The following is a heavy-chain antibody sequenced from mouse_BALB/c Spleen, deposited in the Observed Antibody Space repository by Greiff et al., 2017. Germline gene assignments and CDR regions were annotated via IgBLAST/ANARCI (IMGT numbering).Heavy chain of an antibody. J-gene: IGHJ4*01. CDR3: ARLGYGYTGDY. Sequence: QVQLQQSGAELAKPGASVKMSCKASGYTFTSYWMHWVKQRPGQGLEWIGYINPSTGYTEYNQKFKDKATLTADKSSSTAYMQLSSLTSEDSAVYYCARLGYGYTGDYWGQGTSVTVSS. D-gene: IGHD1-2*01. V-gene: IGHV1-7*01. CDR2: INPSTGYT. CDR1: GYTFTSYW.